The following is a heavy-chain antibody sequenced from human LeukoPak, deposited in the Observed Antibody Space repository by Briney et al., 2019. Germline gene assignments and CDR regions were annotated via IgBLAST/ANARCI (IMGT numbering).Heavy chain of an antibody. CDR1: GFTFSSYA. V-gene: IGHV3-23*01. J-gene: IGHJ4*02. CDR2: ISVSGNT. CDR3: ASEIIFGSFDY. D-gene: IGHD3-3*01. Sequence: GGSLRLSCAASGFTFSSYAMSWVRQGPGKGLEWVSAISVSGNTYHADSVKGRFTISRDNSKNTLYLQMNSLRAEDTAVYYCASEIIFGSFDYWGQGTLVTVSS.